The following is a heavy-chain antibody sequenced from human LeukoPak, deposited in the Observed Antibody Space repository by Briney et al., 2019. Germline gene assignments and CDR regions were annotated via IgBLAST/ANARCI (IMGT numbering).Heavy chain of an antibody. CDR2: IYYSGST. Sequence: ASETLSLTCTVSGGSISSYYWSWIRQPPGKGLEWIGYIYYSGSTNYNPSLKSRVTISLDTSKNQFSLKLSSVTAADTAVYYCARQYLSDAPFDVWGQGTMVIVSS. V-gene: IGHV4-59*08. CDR3: ARQYLSDAPFDV. CDR1: GGSISSYY. D-gene: IGHD3-10*01. J-gene: IGHJ3*01.